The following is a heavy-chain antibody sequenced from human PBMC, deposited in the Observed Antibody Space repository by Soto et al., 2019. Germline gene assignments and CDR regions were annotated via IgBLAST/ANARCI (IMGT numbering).Heavy chain of an antibody. V-gene: IGHV3-30*18. D-gene: IGHD6-13*01. Sequence: GGSLRLSCAASGFTFSSYGMHWVRQAPGKGLEWVAVISYDGSNKYYADSVKGRFTISRDNSKNTLYLQMNSLRAEDTAVYYCAKEPEAAGYYYYGMDVWGQGTTVTVSS. CDR3: AKEPEAAGYYYYGMDV. CDR1: GFTFSSYG. CDR2: ISYDGSNK. J-gene: IGHJ6*02.